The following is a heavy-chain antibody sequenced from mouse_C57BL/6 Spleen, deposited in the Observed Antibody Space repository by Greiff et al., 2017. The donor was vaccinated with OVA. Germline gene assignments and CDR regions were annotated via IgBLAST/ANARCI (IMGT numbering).Heavy chain of an antibody. V-gene: IGHV1-9*01. J-gene: IGHJ4*01. D-gene: IGHD1-1*01. CDR1: GYTFTGYW. Sequence: QVQLQQSGAELMKPGASVKLSCKATGYTFTGYWIEWVKQRPGHGLEWIGEILPGSGSTNYNEKFKGKATFTADTSSNTAYMQLSSLTTEDAAIYYWARGDYYGGVLGEYAMDYWGQGTSVTVSS. CDR3: ARGDYYGGVLGEYAMDY. CDR2: ILPGSGST.